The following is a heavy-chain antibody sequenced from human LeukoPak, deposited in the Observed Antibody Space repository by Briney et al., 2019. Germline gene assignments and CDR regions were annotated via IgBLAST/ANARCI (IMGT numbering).Heavy chain of an antibody. CDR3: ARVSMVRGVISWFDP. J-gene: IGHJ5*02. CDR1: GYTFTSYA. CDR2: INAGNGNT. Sequence: ASVKVSCKASGYTFTSYAMHWVRQAPGQRLEWMGWINAGNGNTKYSQKFQGRVTITRDTSASTAYMEPSSLRSEDTAVYYCARVSMVRGVISWFDPWGQGTLVTVSS. V-gene: IGHV1-3*01. D-gene: IGHD3-10*01.